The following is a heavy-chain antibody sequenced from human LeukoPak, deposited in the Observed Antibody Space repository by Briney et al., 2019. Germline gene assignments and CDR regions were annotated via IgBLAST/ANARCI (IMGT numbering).Heavy chain of an antibody. CDR2: ISPYNGNT. V-gene: IGHV1-18*01. CDR3: ARDYFGSGPYYAFGI. CDR1: GYSFTRYG. Sequence: ASVKVSCKASGYSFTRYGITWVRQAPGQGLEWMGWISPYNGNTNYAQKLQGRVTMSTDTSTSTAYMELRSLRSDDTAMYYCARDYFGSGPYYAFGIWGQGTMVTVSS. D-gene: IGHD3-10*01. J-gene: IGHJ3*02.